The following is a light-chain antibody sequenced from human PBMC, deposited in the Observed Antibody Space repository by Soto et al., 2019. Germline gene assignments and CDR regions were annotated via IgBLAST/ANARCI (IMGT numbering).Light chain of an antibody. CDR2: KSY. CDR1: QNINTW. Sequence: DIQLTQSPSTLSASVGDRVTITCRASQNINTWLAWYQQKPGKAPKVLIYKSYSLESGVPSRFSGSGSGTEFTLTISSMKRDVCATYYWKPYNHYYSFGQGTKLEIK. J-gene: IGKJ2*03. CDR3: KPYNHYYS. V-gene: IGKV1-5*03.